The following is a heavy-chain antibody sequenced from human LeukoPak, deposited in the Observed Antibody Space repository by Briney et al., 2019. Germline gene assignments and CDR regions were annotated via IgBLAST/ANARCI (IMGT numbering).Heavy chain of an antibody. D-gene: IGHD2-2*01. CDR1: GGSLSGYY. Sequence: PSETLSLTCAVYGGSLSGYYWSWIRQPPGKGLEWIGEINHSGSTNYNPSLKSRVTISVDTSKNQFSLKLSSVTAADTAVYYCAREYCSSTSCYGPDGMDVWGQGTTVTVSS. CDR2: INHSGST. V-gene: IGHV4-34*01. CDR3: AREYCSSTSCYGPDGMDV. J-gene: IGHJ6*02.